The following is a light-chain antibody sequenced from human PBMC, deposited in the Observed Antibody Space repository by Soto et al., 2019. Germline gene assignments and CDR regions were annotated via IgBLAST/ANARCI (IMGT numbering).Light chain of an antibody. J-gene: IGLJ2*01. V-gene: IGLV2-14*01. Sequence: QSVLTQPASVSGSPGQSITISCTGTSNDVGGYNYVSWYQQQPGKAPKVMIYDVTNRPSGVSNRFSGSKSGNTASLTISGLQAEDEADYYCSSYTSSSSVVFGGGTKLTVL. CDR2: DVT. CDR1: SNDVGGYNY. CDR3: SSYTSSSSVV.